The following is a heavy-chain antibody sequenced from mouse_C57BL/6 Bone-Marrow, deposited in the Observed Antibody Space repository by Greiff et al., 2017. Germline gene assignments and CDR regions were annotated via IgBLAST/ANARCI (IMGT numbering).Heavy chain of an antibody. Sequence: VQLQQSGAELVRPGASVKLSCTASGFNIKDDYMNWVKQRPEQGLEWIGWFDPENGDTAYASKFQGKATITADTSSNTAYLQLSSLTSEDTAVYYCTDDYGSSPFYSRDYWGQGTSVTVSS. CDR2: FDPENGDT. CDR3: TDDYGSSPFYSRDY. D-gene: IGHD1-1*01. J-gene: IGHJ4*01. CDR1: GFNIKDDY. V-gene: IGHV14-4*01.